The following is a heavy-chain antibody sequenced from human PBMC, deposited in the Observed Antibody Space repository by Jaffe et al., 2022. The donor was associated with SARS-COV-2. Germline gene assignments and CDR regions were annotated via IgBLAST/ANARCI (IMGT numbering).Heavy chain of an antibody. CDR1: GYTFTSYD. Sequence: QVQLVQSGAEVKKPGASVKVSCKASGYTFTSYDINWVRQATGQGLEWMGWMNPNSGNTGYAQKFQGRVTMTRNTSISTAYMELSSLRSEDTAVYYCARIRRNYCSGGSCYRANWFDPWGQGTLVTVSS. J-gene: IGHJ5*02. V-gene: IGHV1-8*01. CDR2: MNPNSGNT. D-gene: IGHD2-15*01. CDR3: ARIRRNYCSGGSCYRANWFDP.